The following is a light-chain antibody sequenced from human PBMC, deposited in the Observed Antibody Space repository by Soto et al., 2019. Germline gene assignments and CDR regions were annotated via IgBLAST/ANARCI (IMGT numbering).Light chain of an antibody. CDR3: CSYAVNITPWV. V-gene: IGLV2-23*02. CDR2: EVN. Sequence: QSVLTQPASVSGSPGQSITISCTGTSSDVGSYNLVYWYQHHPGKAPKLMIYEVNKRPSGVANRFSGSKSGNTAFLTISGLQAEDEADYYCCSYAVNITPWVFGGRTKVTVL. CDR1: SSDVGSYNL. J-gene: IGLJ3*02.